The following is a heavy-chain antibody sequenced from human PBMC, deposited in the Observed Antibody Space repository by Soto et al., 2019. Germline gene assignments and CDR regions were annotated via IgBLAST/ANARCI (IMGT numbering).Heavy chain of an antibody. Sequence: ASVKVSCKASGYTFTSYAMHWVRQAPGQRLEWMGWINAGNGNTKYSQKFQGRVTITRDTSASTAYMELSSLRSEDTAVYYCARDPTTVTKYNWFDPWGQGTLVTVCS. CDR2: INAGNGNT. CDR1: GYTFTSYA. D-gene: IGHD4-17*01. CDR3: ARDPTTVTKYNWFDP. V-gene: IGHV1-3*01. J-gene: IGHJ5*02.